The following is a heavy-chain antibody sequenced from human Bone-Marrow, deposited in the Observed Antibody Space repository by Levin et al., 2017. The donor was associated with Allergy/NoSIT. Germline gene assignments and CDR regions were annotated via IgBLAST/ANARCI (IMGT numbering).Heavy chain of an antibody. V-gene: IGHV3-30*18. CDR3: AKVTGIAVAGTRGSKDY. Sequence: GGSLRLSCAASGFTFSSYGMHWVRQAPGKGLEWVAVISYDGSNKYYADSVKGRFTISRDNSKNTLYLQMNSLRAEDTAVYYCAKVTGIAVAGTRGSKDYWGQGTLVTVSS. CDR2: ISYDGSNK. J-gene: IGHJ4*02. CDR1: GFTFSSYG. D-gene: IGHD6-19*01.